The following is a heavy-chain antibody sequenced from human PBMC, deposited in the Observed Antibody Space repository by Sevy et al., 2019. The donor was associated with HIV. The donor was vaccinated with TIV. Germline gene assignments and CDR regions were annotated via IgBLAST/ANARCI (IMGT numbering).Heavy chain of an antibody. Sequence: SETLSLTCTVSGGSISSYYWSWIRQPPGKGPEWIGYIYYSGSTNYNPSLKSRVTISVDTSKNQFSLKLSSMTAADTAVYYCARTRGDSSSPERHGVYYYYGMDVWGQGTTVTVSS. CDR3: ARTRGDSSSPERHGVYYYYGMDV. D-gene: IGHD6-6*01. CDR2: IYYSGST. J-gene: IGHJ6*02. CDR1: GGSISSYY. V-gene: IGHV4-59*01.